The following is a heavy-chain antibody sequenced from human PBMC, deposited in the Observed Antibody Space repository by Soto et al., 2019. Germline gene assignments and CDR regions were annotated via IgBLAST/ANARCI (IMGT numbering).Heavy chain of an antibody. CDR1: GFTFSSYA. CDR3: ARDLNILYCGGDCYPPGGFDY. J-gene: IGHJ4*02. V-gene: IGHV3-30-3*01. Sequence: PGGSLRLSCAASGFTFSSYAMHWVRQAPGKGLEWVAVISYDGSNKYYADSVKGRFTISRDNSKNTLYLQMNSLRAEDTAVYYCARDLNILYCGGDCYPPGGFDYWGQGTLVTVSS. CDR2: ISYDGSNK. D-gene: IGHD2-21*02.